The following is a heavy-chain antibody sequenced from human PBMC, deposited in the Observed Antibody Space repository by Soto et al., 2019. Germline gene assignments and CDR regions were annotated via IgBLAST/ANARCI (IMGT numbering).Heavy chain of an antibody. CDR3: ARGGRTIFGRYFDY. CDR1: GGSISSGDYY. V-gene: IGHV4-30-4*01. Sequence: QVQLQESGPGLVKPSQTLSLTCTVSGGSISSGDYYWSWIRQPPGKGLEWIGDIDYSGSTYYNPSRKSRVTISVATSNNQFSLKLSSVTAADTAVYYCARGGRTIFGRYFDYWGQGNLVTVSS. CDR2: IDYSGST. J-gene: IGHJ4*02. D-gene: IGHD3-3*01.